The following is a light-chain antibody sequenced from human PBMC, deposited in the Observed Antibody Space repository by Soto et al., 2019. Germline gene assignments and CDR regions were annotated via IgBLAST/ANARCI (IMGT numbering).Light chain of an antibody. Sequence: DIRMTQSAASLSVSMGDRVTISRRASQTISSRLSWYQQEPGKAPRLLIYAASRLQSGVPSRFTGSGSGTDFTLTISGLKPEEFATDDCQQSHSRVTFGQGTKVDIK. CDR2: AAS. V-gene: IGKV1-39*01. CDR3: QQSHSRVT. J-gene: IGKJ1*01. CDR1: QTISSR.